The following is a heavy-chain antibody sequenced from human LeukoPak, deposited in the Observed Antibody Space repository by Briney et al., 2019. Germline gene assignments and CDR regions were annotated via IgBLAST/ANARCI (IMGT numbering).Heavy chain of an antibody. J-gene: IGHJ5*02. V-gene: IGHV3-23*01. CDR3: AKGYCASFTCYSRFDP. Sequence: GGSLRLSCAASGFTISSYAMSWVRQTPGKGLEWVSAISGSGGTTYYADSVKGRFTISRDNYKNKLFLQMNSLRAEDTALYYCAKGYCASFTCYSRFDPWGQGTLVTVSS. D-gene: IGHD2-21*02. CDR2: ISGSGGTT. CDR1: GFTISSYA.